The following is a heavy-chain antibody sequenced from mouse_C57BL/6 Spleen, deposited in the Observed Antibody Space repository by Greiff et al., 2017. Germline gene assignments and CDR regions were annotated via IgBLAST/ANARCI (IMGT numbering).Heavy chain of an antibody. V-gene: IGHV1-50*01. J-gene: IGHJ4*01. D-gene: IGHD1-1*01. CDR2: IDPSDSYT. CDR1: GYTFTSYW. Sequence: VQLQQPGAELVKPGASVKLSCKASGYTFTSYWMQWVKQRPGQGLEWIGEIDPSDSYTNYNQKFKGKATLTVDTSSSTAYMQLSSLTSEDSAVYYCARQDYYGSSSYSMDYWGQGTSVTVSS. CDR3: ARQDYYGSSSYSMDY.